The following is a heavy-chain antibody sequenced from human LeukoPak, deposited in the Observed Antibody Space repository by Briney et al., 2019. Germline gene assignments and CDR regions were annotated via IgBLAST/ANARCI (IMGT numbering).Heavy chain of an antibody. V-gene: IGHV3-30-3*01. CDR2: ISYDGSNK. CDR3: ARDRVRAPISSAQFDP. D-gene: IGHD3-22*01. CDR1: GFTFSSYA. J-gene: IGHJ5*02. Sequence: PGGSLRLSCAASGFTFSSYAMHWVRQAPGKGLEWVAVISYDGSNKYYADSVKGRFTISRDNSKNTLYLQMNSLRAEDTAVYYCARDRVRAPISSAQFDPWGQGTLVTVSS.